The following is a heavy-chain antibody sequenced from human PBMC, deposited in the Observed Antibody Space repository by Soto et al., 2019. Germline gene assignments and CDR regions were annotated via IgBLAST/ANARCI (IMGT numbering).Heavy chain of an antibody. J-gene: IGHJ6*02. CDR3: ARRWRIAAAGTAKNSGYHYGLDV. D-gene: IGHD6-13*01. V-gene: IGHV3-33*01. CDR2: IWYDGSNK. Sequence: QVQLVESGGGVVQPGRSLRLSCAASGFTFSSYGMHWVRQAPGKGLEWVAVIWYDGSNKYYADSVKGRFTISRDNSKNTLYLQRNSLRAEGTAVYYCARRWRIAAAGTAKNSGYHYGLDVWGQGTTVNVS. CDR1: GFTFSSYG.